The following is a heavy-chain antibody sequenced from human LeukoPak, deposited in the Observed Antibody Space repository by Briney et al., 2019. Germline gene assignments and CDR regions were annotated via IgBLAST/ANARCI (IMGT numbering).Heavy chain of an antibody. J-gene: IGHJ4*02. V-gene: IGHV3-66*04. D-gene: IGHD3-22*01. CDR1: GFTFRTYS. Sequence: GGSLRLSCAASGFTFRTYSMSWVRQAPGKGLEWVSVIYGGGSTYYSDSVNGRFTISRDNAKNSLYLQMNSLRDEDTAVYYCARPYGSGYYDYWGQGTLVTVSS. CDR2: IYGGGST. CDR3: ARPYGSGYYDY.